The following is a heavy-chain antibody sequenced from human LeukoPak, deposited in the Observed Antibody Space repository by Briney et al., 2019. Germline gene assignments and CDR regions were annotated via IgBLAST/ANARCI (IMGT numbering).Heavy chain of an antibody. Sequence: SETLSLTCTVSGGSISSYYWGWIRQSPGKGLEWIGSTNYNPSLKSRVTISVDTSRNQFSLRLSSVTAADTAVYYCARIRDCSSTSCYTSRGLYMDVWGKGTTVTVSS. CDR1: GGSISSYY. CDR2: T. J-gene: IGHJ6*03. V-gene: IGHV4-39*01. D-gene: IGHD2-2*02. CDR3: ARIRDCSSTSCYTSRGLYMDV.